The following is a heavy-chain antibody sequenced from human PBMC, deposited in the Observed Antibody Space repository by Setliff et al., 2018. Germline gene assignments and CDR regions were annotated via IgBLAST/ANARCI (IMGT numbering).Heavy chain of an antibody. CDR1: GGSISSSSYY. V-gene: IGHV4-39*01. J-gene: IGHJ6*03. D-gene: IGHD3-16*01. Sequence: KPSETLSLTCTVSGGSISSSSYYWGWIRQPPGKGLEWIGRIYYSGSTYYTPSLKSRVTISVDTSRNQFSLKLSSVTAADTAVYYCARRGGSSGSGGFYYYYYYMDVWGKGTTVTVSS. CDR2: IYYSGST. CDR3: ARRGGSSGSGGFYYYYYYMDV.